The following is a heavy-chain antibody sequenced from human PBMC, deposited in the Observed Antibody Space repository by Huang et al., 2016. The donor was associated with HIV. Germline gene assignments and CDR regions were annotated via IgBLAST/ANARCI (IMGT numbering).Heavy chain of an antibody. CDR2: IRSKANIYAT. CDR1: GFTFSGSA. J-gene: IGHJ4*02. CDR3: TRLTMIGDGDY. Sequence: EVQLVESGGGLVQPGGSLKLSCVAFGFTFSGSAMHWVRQASGKGLEWVGRIRSKANIYATAYAASVKGRFTISRDDSKNTAYLQMNSLKTEDTAVYYCTRLTMIGDGDYWGQGTLVTVSS. D-gene: IGHD3-22*01. V-gene: IGHV3-73*01.